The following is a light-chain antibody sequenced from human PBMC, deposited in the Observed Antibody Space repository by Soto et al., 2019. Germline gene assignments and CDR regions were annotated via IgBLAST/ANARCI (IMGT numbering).Light chain of an antibody. J-gene: IGKJ1*01. V-gene: IGKV3D-7*01. CDR1: QRVSSSY. CDR3: QQDYNLPQT. Sequence: PGETVTLSFRASQRVSSSYLAWYQQKPGQAPRLLIYGASTRATGIPARFSGSGSGTDFTLTISSLQPEDFAVYYCQQDYNLPQTFGQGTKVEIK. CDR2: GAS.